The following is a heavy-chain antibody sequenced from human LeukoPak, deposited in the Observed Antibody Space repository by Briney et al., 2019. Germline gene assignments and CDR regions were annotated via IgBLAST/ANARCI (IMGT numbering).Heavy chain of an antibody. D-gene: IGHD3-10*02. CDR2: INEAGSAT. J-gene: IGHJ4*02. CDR3: VRDMLGGRDY. Sequence: GGSLRLSCAASGFAFSSYWMHWVRQVPGKGLAWVSRINEAGSATSDADSVKGRFTISRDNAKNALYLQMNSLRAEDTAVYYCVRDMLGGRDYWGQGTLVTVSS. CDR1: GFAFSSYW. V-gene: IGHV3-74*01.